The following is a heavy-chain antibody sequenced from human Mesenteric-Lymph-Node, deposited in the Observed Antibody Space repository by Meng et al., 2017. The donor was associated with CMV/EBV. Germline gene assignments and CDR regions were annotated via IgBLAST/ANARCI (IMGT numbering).Heavy chain of an antibody. CDR1: GYTFASYY. CDR3: ARRRDGYNDY. CDR2: INPSDGST. V-gene: IGHV1-46*01. D-gene: IGHD5-24*01. J-gene: IGHJ4*02. Sequence: SCQASGYTFASYYLNWERQPPGQGLEWMGMINPSDGSTSYAEKFRGRATMTRDTSTSTVYMELNSLRSEDTAVYYCARRRDGYNDYWGQGTLVTVSS.